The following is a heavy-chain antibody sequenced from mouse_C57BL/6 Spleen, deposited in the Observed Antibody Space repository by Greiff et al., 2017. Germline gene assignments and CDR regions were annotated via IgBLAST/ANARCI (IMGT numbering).Heavy chain of an antibody. V-gene: IGHV1-9*01. D-gene: IGHD2-5*01. Sequence: VQLQESGAELMKPGASVKLSCKATGYTFTGYWIEWVKQRPGHGLEWIGKILPGSGSTNYNEKFKGKATFTADTASNTAYMQLRSLTTEDSAIHDCARYSNYMPMDYWGQGTSVTVSS. J-gene: IGHJ4*01. CDR2: ILPGSGST. CDR3: ARYSNYMPMDY. CDR1: GYTFTGYW.